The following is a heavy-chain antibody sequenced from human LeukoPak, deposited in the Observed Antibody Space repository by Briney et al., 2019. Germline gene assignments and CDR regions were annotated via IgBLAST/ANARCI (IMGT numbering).Heavy chain of an antibody. Sequence: PSETLFLTCTVSGGSISSYYWSWIRQPPGKGLEWIGYIYYSGSTNYNPSLKSRVTISVDTSKNQFSLKLSSVTAADTAVYYCARVLPAGWDSAGYSYGYFDYWGQGTLVTVSS. CDR2: IYYSGST. J-gene: IGHJ4*02. CDR1: GGSISSYY. V-gene: IGHV4-59*01. D-gene: IGHD5-18*01. CDR3: ARVLPAGWDSAGYSYGYFDY.